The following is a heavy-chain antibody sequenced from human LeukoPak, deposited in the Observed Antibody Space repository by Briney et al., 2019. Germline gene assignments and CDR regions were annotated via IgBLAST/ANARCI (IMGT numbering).Heavy chain of an antibody. CDR2: IYHSGST. Sequence: SETLSLTCAVSGGSISSGGYSWSWIRQPPGKGLEWMGYIYHSGSTYYNPSLKSRVTISVDRSKNQFSLKLSSVTAADTAVYYCARAPVDYGDYGVIAFDYWGQGTLVTVSS. CDR1: GGSISSGGYS. J-gene: IGHJ4*02. CDR3: ARAPVDYGDYGVIAFDY. D-gene: IGHD4-17*01. V-gene: IGHV4-30-2*01.